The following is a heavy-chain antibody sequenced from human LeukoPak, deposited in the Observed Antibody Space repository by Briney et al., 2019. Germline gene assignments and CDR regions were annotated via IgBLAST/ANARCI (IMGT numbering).Heavy chain of an antibody. CDR2: IIPIFGTA. J-gene: IGHJ5*02. Sequence: ASVKVSCKASGGTFSSYAISWVRQAPGQGLEWMGGIIPIFGTANYAQKFQGRVTITADESTSTAYMELSGLRSEDTAVYYCARTNRYSSSWYLSSWFDPWGQGTLVTVSS. CDR3: ARTNRYSSSWYLSSWFDP. D-gene: IGHD6-13*01. CDR1: GGTFSSYA. V-gene: IGHV1-69*13.